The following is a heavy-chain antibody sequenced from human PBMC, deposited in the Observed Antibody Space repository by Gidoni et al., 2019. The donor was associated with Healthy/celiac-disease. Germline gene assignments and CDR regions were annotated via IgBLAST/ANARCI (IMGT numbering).Heavy chain of an antibody. CDR1: GFTFSSYG. J-gene: IGHJ6*02. Sequence: QVQLVESGGGVVQPGRSLRLSCAASGFTFSSYGMHWVRQAPGKGLEWVAVISYDGSNKYYADSVKGRFTISRDNSKNTLYLQMNSLRAEDTAVYYCAKDRAKNYYDSSGRHYYYGMDVWGQGTTVTVSS. CDR3: AKDRAKNYYDSSGRHYYYGMDV. D-gene: IGHD3-22*01. V-gene: IGHV3-30*18. CDR2: ISYDGSNK.